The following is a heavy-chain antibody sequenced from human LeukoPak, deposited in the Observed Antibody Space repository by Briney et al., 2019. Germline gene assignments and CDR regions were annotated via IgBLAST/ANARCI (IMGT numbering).Heavy chain of an antibody. CDR1: GYTFTAYY. J-gene: IGHJ5*02. CDR2: INPNSGGT. Sequence: ASVKVSCKASGYTFTAYYIHWVRQAPGHGLEWMGCINPNSGGTNYAQKFQGRDTMTRDTSISTVYMELSRLRSDDTAVYYCARRYYDSSGYYYYPWGQGTLVTVSS. CDR3: ARRYYDSSGYYYYP. V-gene: IGHV1-2*02. D-gene: IGHD3-22*01.